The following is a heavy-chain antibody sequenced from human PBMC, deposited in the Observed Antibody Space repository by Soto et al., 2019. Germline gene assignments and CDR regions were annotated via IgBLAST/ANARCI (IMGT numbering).Heavy chain of an antibody. D-gene: IGHD3-10*01. CDR1: GGSISSYY. J-gene: IGHJ6*03. Sequence: NPSETLSLTCTVSGGSISSYYWSWIRQPPGKGLEWIGYIYYSGSTNYNPSLKSRVTISVDTSKNQFSLKLSSVTAADTAVYYCARVTYYYGSGSYSPHYYMDVWAKGTTVTVSS. CDR3: ARVTYYYGSGSYSPHYYMDV. CDR2: IYYSGST. V-gene: IGHV4-59*01.